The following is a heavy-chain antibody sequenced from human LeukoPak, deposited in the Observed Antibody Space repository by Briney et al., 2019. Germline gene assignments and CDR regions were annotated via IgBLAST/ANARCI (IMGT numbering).Heavy chain of an antibody. D-gene: IGHD3-16*01. CDR2: IQNSGST. V-gene: IGHV4-59*08. CDR3: ARQTGEPNAFDI. J-gene: IGHJ3*02. Sequence: PSETLSLTCTVSGGSISTYHWNWIRQPPGQGLEWIGCIQNSGSTNYNPSLKSRVTISVDTSRNQFSLRLNSVTAADTAVYYCARQTGEPNAFDIWGQGTMVTVSS. CDR1: GGSISTYH.